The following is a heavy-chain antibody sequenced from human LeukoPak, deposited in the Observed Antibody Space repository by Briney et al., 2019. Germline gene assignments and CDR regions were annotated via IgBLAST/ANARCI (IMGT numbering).Heavy chain of an antibody. V-gene: IGHV5-10-1*01. CDR2: IDPSDSYT. CDR1: GYSFTSYW. CDR3: ARHSAGYSSGGSCYPFRWFDP. J-gene: IGHJ5*02. D-gene: IGHD2-15*01. Sequence: GESLKISCKGSGYSFTSYWISWVRQMPGKGLEWMGSIDPSDSYTNYSPSFQGHVTISADKSVSTAYLQWISLKASDTAMYYCARHSAGYSSGGSCYPFRWFDPWGQGTLVTVSS.